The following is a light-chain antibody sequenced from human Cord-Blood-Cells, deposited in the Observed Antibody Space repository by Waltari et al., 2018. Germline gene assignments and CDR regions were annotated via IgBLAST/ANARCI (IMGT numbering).Light chain of an antibody. CDR3: QQSYSTPRT. Sequence: DIQMTQSSSSLYASVGDRVTITCRASQSISSYLNWYQQQPGKAPKLLIYAASSLQSGVPSRFSGSGSGTDFTLTISSLQPEDFATYYCQQSYSTPRTFGQGTKVEIK. V-gene: IGKV1-39*01. CDR1: QSISSY. CDR2: AAS. J-gene: IGKJ1*01.